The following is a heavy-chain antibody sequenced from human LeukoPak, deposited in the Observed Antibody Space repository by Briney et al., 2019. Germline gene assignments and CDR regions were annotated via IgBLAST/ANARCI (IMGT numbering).Heavy chain of an antibody. CDR3: AKSTTDY. Sequence: GGSLILSCTVSGFTFSNYWMSWVRQAPGKGLEWVANIEQHGSEKWYVDSVKGRFTISRDNSKNTLYLQMNSLRAEDTAVYYCAKSTTDYWGQGTLVTVSS. CDR2: IEQHGSEK. D-gene: IGHD1-14*01. J-gene: IGHJ4*02. V-gene: IGHV3-7*01. CDR1: GFTFSNYW.